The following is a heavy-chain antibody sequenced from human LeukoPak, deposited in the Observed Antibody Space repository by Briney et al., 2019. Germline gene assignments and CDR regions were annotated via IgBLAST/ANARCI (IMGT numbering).Heavy chain of an antibody. V-gene: IGHV3-64D*09. Sequence: GGSLRLSCSASGFTSSSHTMHWVRQAPGKGLEYVSSISGGGGRTYYADSVKGRFTMSRDNSRNTLYLQMSSLRAEDTAVYHCVKDLSGTFSFDYWGQGTLVTVSS. CDR3: VKDLSGTFSFDY. D-gene: IGHD1-26*01. CDR1: GFTSSSHT. J-gene: IGHJ4*02. CDR2: ISGGGGRT.